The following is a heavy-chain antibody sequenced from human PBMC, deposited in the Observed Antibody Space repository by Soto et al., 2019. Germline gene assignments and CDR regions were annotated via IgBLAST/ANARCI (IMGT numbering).Heavy chain of an antibody. D-gene: IGHD3-3*01. CDR3: AREFPRDYDFWSGSLDY. J-gene: IGHJ4*02. V-gene: IGHV1-18*01. CDR2: ISAYNGNT. Sequence: ASVKVSCKASGYTFTSYGISWVRQAPGQGLEWMGWISAYNGNTNYAQKLQGRVTMTTDTSTSTAYMELRSLRSDDTAVYYCAREFPRDYDFWSGSLDYWGQGTLVPVSS. CDR1: GYTFTSYG.